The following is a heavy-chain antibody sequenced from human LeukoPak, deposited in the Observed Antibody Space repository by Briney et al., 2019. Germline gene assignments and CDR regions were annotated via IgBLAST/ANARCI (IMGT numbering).Heavy chain of an antibody. CDR2: IYSGGST. Sequence: PGGSLRLSRAASGFTVSSNYMSWVRQAPGKGLEWVSVIYSGGSTYYADSVKGRFTISRDNSKNTLYLQMNSLRAEDTAVYYCARTRSYRVFDYWGQGTLVTVSS. J-gene: IGHJ4*02. CDR1: GFTVSSNY. V-gene: IGHV3-66*01. D-gene: IGHD1-26*01. CDR3: ARTRSYRVFDY.